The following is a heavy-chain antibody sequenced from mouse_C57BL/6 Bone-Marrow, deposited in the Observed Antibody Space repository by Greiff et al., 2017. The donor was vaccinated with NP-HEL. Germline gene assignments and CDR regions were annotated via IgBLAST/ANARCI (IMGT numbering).Heavy chain of an antibody. Sequence: QLQQSGAELARPGASVKLSCKASGYTFTSYGISWVKQRTGQGLEWIGEIYPRSGNTYYNEKFKGKATLTADKSSSTAYMELRSLTSEDSAVYFCARPDLSGGFAYWGQGTLVTVSA. D-gene: IGHD2-3*01. CDR2: IYPRSGNT. V-gene: IGHV1-81*01. CDR3: ARPDLSGGFAY. J-gene: IGHJ3*01. CDR1: GYTFTSYG.